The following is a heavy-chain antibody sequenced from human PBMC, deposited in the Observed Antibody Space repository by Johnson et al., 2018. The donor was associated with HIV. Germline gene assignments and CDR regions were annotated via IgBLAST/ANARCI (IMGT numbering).Heavy chain of an antibody. CDR2: ISWNGGSI. D-gene: IGHD2/OR15-2a*01. V-gene: IGHV3-9*01. CDR3: ARHFRDRPQGAAFDI. Sequence: LLESGGGLVQPGRSLRLSCAASGFTFDDYAMHWVRQAPGKGLEWVSGISWNGGSIDYADSVKGRFTISRDNAKNSLYLQMNSLRAEDTAVYYCARHFRDRPQGAAFDIWGQGTMVTVSS. CDR1: GFTFDDYA. J-gene: IGHJ3*02.